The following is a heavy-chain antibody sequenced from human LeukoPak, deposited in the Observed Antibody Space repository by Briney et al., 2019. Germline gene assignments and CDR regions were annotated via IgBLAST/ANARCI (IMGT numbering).Heavy chain of an antibody. CDR1: GFTFSSYA. CDR2: ISYDGSNK. CDR3: ARDALGY. J-gene: IGHJ4*02. Sequence: GGSLRLSCAASGFTFSSYAMHWVRQAPGKGPEWVAVISYDGSNKYYADSVKGRFTISRDNSKNTLYLQMNSLRAEDTAVYYCARDALGYWGQGTLVTVSS. V-gene: IGHV3-30-3*01.